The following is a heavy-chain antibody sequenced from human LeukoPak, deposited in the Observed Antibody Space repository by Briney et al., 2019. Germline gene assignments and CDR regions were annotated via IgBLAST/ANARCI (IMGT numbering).Heavy chain of an antibody. V-gene: IGHV4-31*03. D-gene: IGHD6-13*01. CDR1: GGSISSGGYY. CDR2: IYYSGST. J-gene: IGHJ6*03. Sequence: PSETLSLTCTVSGGSISSGGYYWSWIRQHPGKGLEWIGYIYYSGSTYYNPSLKSRVTISVDTSKNQFSLKLSSVTAADTAVYYCARANFLYSSSSYCYYMDVWGKGTTVTVAS. CDR3: ARANFLYSSSSYCYYMDV.